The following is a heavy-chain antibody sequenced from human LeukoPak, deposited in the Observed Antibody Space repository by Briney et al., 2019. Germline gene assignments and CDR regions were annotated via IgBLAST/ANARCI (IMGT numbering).Heavy chain of an antibody. V-gene: IGHV3-23*01. CDR1: GFTLAGYA. J-gene: IGHJ3*02. D-gene: IGHD4-17*01. CDR3: ARDFYGDWAFDI. Sequence: GGSLRLSRAASGFTLAGYAMCWVGQAPGQGLEWVSAISDSGRSKSDAHSVKGRFTISRENAKNSLYLQMNGLRDEDTAVYYCARDFYGDWAFDIWGQGTMVTVSS. CDR2: ISDSGRSK.